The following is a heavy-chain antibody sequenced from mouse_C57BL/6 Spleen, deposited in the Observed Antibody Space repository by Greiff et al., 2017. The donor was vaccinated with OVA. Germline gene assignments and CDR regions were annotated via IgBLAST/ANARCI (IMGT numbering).Heavy chain of an antibody. V-gene: IGHV1-82*01. Sequence: QVQLQQSGPELVKPGASVKISCKASGYAFSSSWMNWVKQRPGKGLEWIGRIYPGDGDTNYNGKFKGKATLTADKSSSTAYMQLSSLTSEDSAVYFCARGEATVVDAMDYWGQGTSVTVSS. CDR1: GYAFSSSW. J-gene: IGHJ4*01. CDR2: IYPGDGDT. D-gene: IGHD1-1*01. CDR3: ARGEATVVDAMDY.